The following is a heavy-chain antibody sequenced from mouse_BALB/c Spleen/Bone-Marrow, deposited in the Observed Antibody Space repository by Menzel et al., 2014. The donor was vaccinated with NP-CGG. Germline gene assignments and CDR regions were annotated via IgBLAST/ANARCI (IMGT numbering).Heavy chain of an antibody. D-gene: IGHD1-1*01. V-gene: IGHV5-9-4*01. CDR2: ISSGGSHT. Sequence: EVHLAESGGGLVKPGGSLKLSCTASAFTFSSYAMSWVRQSPEKRLEWVAEISSGGSHTYHPDTVTGQFTISRDNGKNTLYLEMSGLRSENTAMYYCARGLRYFDYWGQGATLTVSS. J-gene: IGHJ2*01. CDR3: ARGLRYFDY. CDR1: AFTFSSYA.